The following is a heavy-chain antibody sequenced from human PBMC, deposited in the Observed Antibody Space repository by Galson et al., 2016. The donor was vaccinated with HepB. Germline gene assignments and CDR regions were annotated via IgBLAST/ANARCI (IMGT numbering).Heavy chain of an antibody. CDR3: AKAPLVTCDHVRCYPFDY. CDR2: ISGSGAGETT. Sequence: SLRLSCAASGFTFSTYAMSWVRQSPGKGLEWVPAISGSGAGETTYYADSVRGRFAIFRHNSDNRLFLQMTSLRADDTAVYYCAKAPLVTCDHVRCYPFDYWGQGTLVTVSS. J-gene: IGHJ4*02. CDR1: GFTFSTYA. D-gene: IGHD3-16*02. V-gene: IGHV3-23*01.